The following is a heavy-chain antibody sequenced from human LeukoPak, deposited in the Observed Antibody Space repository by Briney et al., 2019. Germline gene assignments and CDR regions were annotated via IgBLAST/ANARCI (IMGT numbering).Heavy chain of an antibody. Sequence: TSETLSLTCAVSGGSISSSNWWSWVRQPPGKGLEWIGEIYHSGSTNYNPSLKSRVTISVDKSKNQFSLKLSSVTAADTAVYYCARHQLWDSSSWYPPGGMDVWGQGTTVTVSS. V-gene: IGHV4-4*02. J-gene: IGHJ6*02. CDR2: IYHSGST. D-gene: IGHD6-13*01. CDR3: ARHQLWDSSSWYPPGGMDV. CDR1: GGSISSSNW.